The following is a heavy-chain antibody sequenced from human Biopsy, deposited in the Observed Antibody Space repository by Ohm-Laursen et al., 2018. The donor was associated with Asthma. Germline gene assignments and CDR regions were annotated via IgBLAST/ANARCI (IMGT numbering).Heavy chain of an antibody. J-gene: IGHJ4*02. CDR2: IKQDGSEK. CDR3: TTGIDY. V-gene: IGHV3-7*05. CDR1: GFTFSSYW. Sequence: SLRLSCAASGFTFSSYWMSWVRQAPGKGLEWVANIKQDGSEKYYVDSVKGRFTISRDNAKNSPYLQMNSLKTEDTAVYYCTTGIDYWGQGTLVTVSS.